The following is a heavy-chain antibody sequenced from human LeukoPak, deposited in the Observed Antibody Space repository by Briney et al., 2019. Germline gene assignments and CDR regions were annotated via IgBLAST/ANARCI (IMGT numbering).Heavy chain of an antibody. J-gene: IGHJ3*01. Sequence: PGGSLRLSCAASGLIFSSYAMTWVRQAPGKGLEWVSSFGLYGGTTHYADSVKGRFTISRDNSKNTLYLQMTSLRADDTAVYYCVKDSSTTSWYFAFDVWGQGTMVAVS. CDR3: VKDSSTTSWYFAFDV. CDR1: GLIFSSYA. V-gene: IGHV3-23*01. D-gene: IGHD2-2*01. CDR2: FGLYGGTT.